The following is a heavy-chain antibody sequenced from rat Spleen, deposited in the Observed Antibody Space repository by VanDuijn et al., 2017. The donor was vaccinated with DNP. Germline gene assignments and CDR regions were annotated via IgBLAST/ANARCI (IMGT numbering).Heavy chain of an antibody. J-gene: IGHJ3*01. V-gene: IGHV5-17*01. Sequence: EVQLVESGGGLVQPGRSLKLSCAASGFTFSDYAMAWVRQAPKRGLDWVATINYDGSRTYYRDSVKGRFTISRDSAKSTLYLQMDSLRSEETATYYCARHGPTGDWFTYWGQGTLVTVSS. CDR1: GFTFSDYA. CDR3: ARHGPTGDWFTY. CDR2: INYDGSRT. D-gene: IGHD3-1*01.